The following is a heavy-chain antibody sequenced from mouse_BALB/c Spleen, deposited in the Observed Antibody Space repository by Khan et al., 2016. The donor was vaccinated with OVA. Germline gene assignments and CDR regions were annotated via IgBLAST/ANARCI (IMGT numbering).Heavy chain of an antibody. CDR1: GFDFSRYW. V-gene: IGHV4-1*02. Sequence: EVKLLESGGGLVQPGGSLKLSCAASGFDFSRYWMSWVRQAPGKGLEWIGEINPDSSTINYTPSLKDKFIISRDNAKNTLYLQMSKERSEDTALYYCARGLRRYYYAMDYWGQGTSVTVSS. D-gene: IGHD2-2*01. CDR3: ARGLRRYYYAMDY. CDR2: INPDSSTI. J-gene: IGHJ4*01.